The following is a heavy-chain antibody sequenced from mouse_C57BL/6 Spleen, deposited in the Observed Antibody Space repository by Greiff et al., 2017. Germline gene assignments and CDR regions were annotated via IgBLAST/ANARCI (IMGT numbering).Heavy chain of an antibody. D-gene: IGHD3-2*02. CDR3: ASLDSSGYWFAY. J-gene: IGHJ3*01. V-gene: IGHV2-6*03. Sequence: VMLVESGPGLVAPSQSLSITCTVSGFSLTSYGVHWVRQPPGKGLEWLVVIWSDGSTTYNSALKSRLSISKDNPKSQVFLKMNSLQTDDTAMYCCASLDSSGYWFAYWGQGTLVTVSA. CDR2: IWSDGST. CDR1: GFSLTSYG.